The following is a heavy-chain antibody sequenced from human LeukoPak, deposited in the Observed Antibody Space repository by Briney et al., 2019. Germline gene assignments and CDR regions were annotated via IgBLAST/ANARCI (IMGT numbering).Heavy chain of an antibody. CDR1: GGSFSGYY. CDR3: ARGRRGAVAGRRVFDY. J-gene: IGHJ4*02. D-gene: IGHD6-19*01. CDR2: INHSGST. V-gene: IGHV4-34*01. Sequence: SETLSLTCAVYGGSFSGYYWSWIRQPPGKGLEWIGEINHSGSTNYNPSLKSRVTISVDTSKTQFSLKRSSVTAADTAVYYCARGRRGAVAGRRVFDYWGQGTLVTVSS.